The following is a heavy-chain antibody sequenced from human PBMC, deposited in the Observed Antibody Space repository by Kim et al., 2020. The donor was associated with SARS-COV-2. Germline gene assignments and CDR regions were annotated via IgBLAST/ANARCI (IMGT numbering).Heavy chain of an antibody. CDR1: GGSFSGYY. J-gene: IGHJ4*02. D-gene: IGHD5-12*01. CDR3: AREGYMEGY. CDR2: INHSGST. Sequence: SETLSLTCAVYGGSFSGYYWSWIRQPPGKGLEWIGEINHSGSTNYNPSLKSRVTISVDTSKNQFSLKLSSVTAADTAVYYCAREGYMEGYWGQGTLVTVSS. V-gene: IGHV4-34*01.